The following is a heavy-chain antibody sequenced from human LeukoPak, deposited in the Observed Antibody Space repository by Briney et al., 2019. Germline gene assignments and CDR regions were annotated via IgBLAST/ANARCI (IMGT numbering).Heavy chain of an antibody. Sequence: SETLSLTCTVSGGFIISSSNYWGWIRQPLGKGLEWIGSIYYSGSTCYNPSLKIRVTIPLDTAKNEFSLKLSSVTAADQAVFYCARHRMYYYDTSGRVVAWAFDFCGHRTMVTVSS. CDR3: ARHRMYYYDTSGRVVAWAFDF. J-gene: IGHJ3*01. CDR1: GGFIISSSNY. CDR2: IYYSGST. V-gene: IGHV4-39*01. D-gene: IGHD3-22*01.